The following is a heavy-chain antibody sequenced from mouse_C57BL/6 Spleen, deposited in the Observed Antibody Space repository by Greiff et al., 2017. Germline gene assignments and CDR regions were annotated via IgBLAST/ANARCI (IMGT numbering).Heavy chain of an antibody. J-gene: IGHJ3*01. Sequence: VQLQQSGAELMKPGASVKLSCKATGYTFTGYWIEWVKQRPGHGLEWIGEILPGSGSTNDNEKFKGKATFTADTSSNTAYMQLSSLTTEDSAIYYCARKDSNYVLAWFAYWGQGTLVTVSA. CDR2: ILPGSGST. D-gene: IGHD2-5*01. CDR3: ARKDSNYVLAWFAY. V-gene: IGHV1-9*01. CDR1: GYTFTGYW.